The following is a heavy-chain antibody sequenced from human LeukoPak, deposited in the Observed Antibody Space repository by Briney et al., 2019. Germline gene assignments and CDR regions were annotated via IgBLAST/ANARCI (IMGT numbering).Heavy chain of an antibody. V-gene: IGHV3-23*01. CDR3: AREPNTYYYDSSGYYLDY. J-gene: IGHJ4*02. D-gene: IGHD3-22*01. CDR2: ISGSGGST. CDR1: GFTFSSYA. Sequence: GGSLRLSCAASGFTFSSYAMSWVRQAPGKGLEWVSAISGSGGSTYYADSVKGRFTISRDNSKNTLYLQMNSLRAEDTAVYYCAREPNTYYYDSSGYYLDYWGQGTLVTVSS.